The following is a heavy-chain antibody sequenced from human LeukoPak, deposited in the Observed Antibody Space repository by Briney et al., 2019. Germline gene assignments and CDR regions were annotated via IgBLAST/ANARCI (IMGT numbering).Heavy chain of an antibody. CDR3: ARLVVVPAAIGHEAFDI. J-gene: IGHJ3*02. Sequence: GESLKISCKGSGYSFTSYWIGWVRQMPGKGLEWMGIIYPGDSDTRYSPSFQGEVTISADKSISTAYLQWSSLKASDTAMYYCARLVVVPAAIGHEAFDIWGQGTMVTVSS. CDR1: GYSFTSYW. D-gene: IGHD2-2*01. V-gene: IGHV5-51*01. CDR2: IYPGDSDT.